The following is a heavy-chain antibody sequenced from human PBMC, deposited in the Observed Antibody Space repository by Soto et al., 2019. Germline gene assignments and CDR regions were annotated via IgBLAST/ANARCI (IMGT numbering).Heavy chain of an antibody. D-gene: IGHD2-21*01. Sequence: QVQLQESGPGLVKPSQTLSLTCTVSGGSISSGGYYWRWIRQHPGKGLEWIGSIYYSGSTYYNPSLKSRVTLSVDTSKNQFSLKLSSVTAADTAVYYCASWGGGVGFQHWGQGTLVTVSS. V-gene: IGHV4-31*03. CDR1: GGSISSGGYY. CDR3: ASWGGGVGFQH. J-gene: IGHJ1*01. CDR2: IYYSGST.